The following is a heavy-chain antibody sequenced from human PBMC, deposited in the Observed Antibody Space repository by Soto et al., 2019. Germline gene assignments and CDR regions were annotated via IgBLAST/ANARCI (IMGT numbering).Heavy chain of an antibody. CDR1: GYTFTSYA. J-gene: IGHJ6*02. V-gene: IGHV1-3*01. CDR2: IDAGNGNT. Sequence: QVQLVQSGAEVKRPGASVKVSCKASGYTFTSYALHWVRQAPGQRLEWMGRIDAGNGNTKYSQKFQGRVTITRDTSANTAYIELSSLRSEDTAVYYCSRDLDYYYGMDVWGQGTTVTVS. CDR3: SRDLDYYYGMDV.